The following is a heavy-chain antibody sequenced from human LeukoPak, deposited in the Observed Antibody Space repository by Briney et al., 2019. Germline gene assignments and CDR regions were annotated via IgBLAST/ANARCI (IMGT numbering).Heavy chain of an antibody. D-gene: IGHD2-2*01. Sequence: ASVKVSCKASGYTFTSYDINWVRQATGQGLEWMGWMNPNSGNTGYAQKFQGRVTMTRNTSISTAYMEQSSLRSEDTAVYYCARVTTIRRRPSSTSPTYYFDYWGQGTLVTVSS. CDR3: ARVTTIRRRPSSTSPTYYFDY. V-gene: IGHV1-8*01. J-gene: IGHJ4*02. CDR1: GYTFTSYD. CDR2: MNPNSGNT.